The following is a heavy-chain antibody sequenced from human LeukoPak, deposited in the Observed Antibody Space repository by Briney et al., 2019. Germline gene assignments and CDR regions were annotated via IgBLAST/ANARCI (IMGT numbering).Heavy chain of an antibody. CDR2: VSYDGSNK. CDR3: ARDRSQRAYSYGPDGE. Sequence: PVRSLRLSCAASGLTLCSYAMHWVRQAPGKGLGWVAVVSYDGSNKFYADSVKGRFTISRDNSKNTLFLQMNSLRAEDTAVYYCARDRSQRAYSYGPDGEWGQGTLVTVSS. V-gene: IGHV3-30*01. D-gene: IGHD5-18*01. J-gene: IGHJ4*02. CDR1: GLTLCSYA.